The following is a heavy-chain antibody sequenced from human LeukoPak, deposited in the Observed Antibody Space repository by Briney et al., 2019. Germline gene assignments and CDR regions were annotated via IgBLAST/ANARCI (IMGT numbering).Heavy chain of an antibody. CDR2: IYNSGST. CDR1: GGSIGSYY. J-gene: IGHJ5*02. V-gene: IGHV4-59*08. CDR3: ARSTMVNTATGWFDP. Sequence: NPSETLSLTCTVSGGSIGSYYWSWLRQPPGKGLEWIGYIYNSGSTNYNPSLRSRVTMSLDTSKNQISLKLSSVTAADTAMYYCARSTMVNTATGWFDPWGQGTLVTVSS. D-gene: IGHD4/OR15-4a*01.